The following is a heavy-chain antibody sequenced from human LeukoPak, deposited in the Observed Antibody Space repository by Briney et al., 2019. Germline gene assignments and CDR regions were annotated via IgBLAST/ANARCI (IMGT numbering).Heavy chain of an antibody. D-gene: IGHD2-2*01. V-gene: IGHV3-21*01. CDR3: ARSKLFSLLVVPLDY. CDR2: ISSSSSYI. Sequence: GGSLRLSCAASGFTFSSYSMNWVRQAPGKGLEWVSSISSSSSYIYYADSVKGRFTISRDNAKNSLYLQMSSLRAEDTAVYYCARSKLFSLLVVPLDYWGQGTLVTVSS. J-gene: IGHJ4*02. CDR1: GFTFSSYS.